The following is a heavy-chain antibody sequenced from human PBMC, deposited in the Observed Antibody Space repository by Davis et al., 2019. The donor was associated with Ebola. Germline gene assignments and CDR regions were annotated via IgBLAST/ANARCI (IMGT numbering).Heavy chain of an antibody. Sequence: SVPVPRLPSLYTLTRHPMNWVRQAPGQGLEWMGWINTNTGNPTYAQGFTGRFVFYLDTSVSTAYLQISSLKAEDTAVYYCARDQVLGYWGQGTLVTVSS. D-gene: IGHD3-16*01. V-gene: IGHV7-4-1*02. CDR2: INTNTGNP. CDR3: ARDQVLGY. CDR1: LYTLTRHP. J-gene: IGHJ4*02.